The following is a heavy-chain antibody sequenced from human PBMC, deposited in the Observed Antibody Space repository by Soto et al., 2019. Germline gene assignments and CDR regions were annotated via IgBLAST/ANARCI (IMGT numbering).Heavy chain of an antibody. CDR2: ISSDGGGS. J-gene: IGHJ4*02. D-gene: IGHD3-22*01. CDR3: VPRIALIAVGLDY. Sequence: PAGALRLSCSASGFTFSSYAMYWVRQAPGKGLDFVSAISSDGGGSDYADSVKGRFTISRDDSKNTVYLQMNSLREDDTALYYCVPRIALIAVGLDYWGKGT. V-gene: IGHV3-64D*06. CDR1: GFTFSSYA.